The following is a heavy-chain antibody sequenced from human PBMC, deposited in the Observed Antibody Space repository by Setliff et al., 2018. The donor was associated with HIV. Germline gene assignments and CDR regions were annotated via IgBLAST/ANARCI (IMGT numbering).Heavy chain of an antibody. CDR1: GFTFGDYV. CDR3: ARPNYYDSSGSFDY. CDR2: ISSSGTTI. J-gene: IGHJ4*02. Sequence: GSLRLSCTASGFTFGDYVMSWVRQAPGKGLEWVSYISSSGTTIYYADSVKGRFTISRDNAKNSLYLQMNSLRAEDTAVYYCARPNYYDSSGSFDYWGQGTLVTVSS. D-gene: IGHD3-22*01. V-gene: IGHV3-48*03.